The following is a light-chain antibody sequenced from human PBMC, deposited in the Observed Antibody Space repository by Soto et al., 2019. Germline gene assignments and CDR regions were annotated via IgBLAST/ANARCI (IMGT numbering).Light chain of an antibody. CDR2: SNN. CDR3: AAWDDSLNGYV. Sequence: QSALTQPASASGAPLQRGSLSCSGSSSNIGSNTVNWYQQLPGTAPKLLIYSNNQRPSGVPDRFSGSKSGTSASLAISGLQSEDEADYYCAAWDDSLNGYVFGTGTKVTVL. CDR1: SSNIGSNT. J-gene: IGLJ1*01. V-gene: IGLV1-44*01.